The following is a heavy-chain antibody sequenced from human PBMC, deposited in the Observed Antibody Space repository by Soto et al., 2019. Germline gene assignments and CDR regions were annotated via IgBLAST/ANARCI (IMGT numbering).Heavy chain of an antibody. D-gene: IGHD4-17*01. CDR3: AKDHLETTVTTPSY. Sequence: QVQLVESGGGVVQPGRSLRLSCAASGFTFSSYGMHWVRQAPGKGLEWVAVISYVGNNKYYADSVKGRLTISRDNFKNTLYLQMDSLRAEDTAMYYCAKDHLETTVTTPSYWGQGTLVTVSS. CDR2: ISYVGNNK. V-gene: IGHV3-30*18. CDR1: GFTFSSYG. J-gene: IGHJ4*02.